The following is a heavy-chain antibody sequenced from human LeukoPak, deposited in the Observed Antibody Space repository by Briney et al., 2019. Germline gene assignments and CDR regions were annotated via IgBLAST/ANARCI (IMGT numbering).Heavy chain of an antibody. CDR3: ARRGGCISTSCNFDY. Sequence: GASVKVSCKASGGTFSSYAISWVRQAPGQGLEWMGGIIPIFGTANYAQKFQGRVTLTRDTSTSTVYMDLSSLRSEDTAIYYCARRGGCISTSCNFDYWGQGTLVTVSS. V-gene: IGHV1-69*05. CDR1: GGTFSSYA. J-gene: IGHJ4*02. D-gene: IGHD2-2*01. CDR2: IIPIFGTA.